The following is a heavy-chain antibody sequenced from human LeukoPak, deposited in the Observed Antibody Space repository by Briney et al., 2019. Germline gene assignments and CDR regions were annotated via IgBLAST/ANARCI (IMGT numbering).Heavy chain of an antibody. J-gene: IGHJ6*03. V-gene: IGHV1-8*01. CDR1: GYTFTSYD. Sequence: ASVTVSCKSSGYTFTSYDINWVRQATGQGLEWMGWMDPNSGNTGYAQKFQGRVTMTRNTSISTAYMELSSLRSEDTAVYYCARGLRVTIFGVVYYYYYMDVWGKGTTVTVSS. CDR3: ARGLRVTIFGVVYYYYYMDV. CDR2: MDPNSGNT. D-gene: IGHD3-3*01.